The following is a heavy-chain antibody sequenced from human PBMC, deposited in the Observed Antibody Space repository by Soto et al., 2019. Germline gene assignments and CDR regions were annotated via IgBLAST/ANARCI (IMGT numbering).Heavy chain of an antibody. D-gene: IGHD4-17*01. Sequence: GGSLRLSCAASGFTFSSYSMNWVRQAPGKGLEWVSSISSSSSYIYYADSVKGRFTISRDNAKNSLYLQMNSLRAEDTAVYYCASTPNLYGDYIGYWGQGTLVPVSS. CDR2: ISSSSSYI. V-gene: IGHV3-21*01. J-gene: IGHJ4*02. CDR3: ASTPNLYGDYIGY. CDR1: GFTFSSYS.